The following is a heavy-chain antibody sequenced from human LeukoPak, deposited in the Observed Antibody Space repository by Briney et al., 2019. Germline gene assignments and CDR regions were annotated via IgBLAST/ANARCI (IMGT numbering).Heavy chain of an antibody. V-gene: IGHV3-23*01. CDR3: AKVTVAVAGTALDWYFDL. J-gene: IGHJ2*01. Sequence: PGGSLRLSCAASGFTFSSYAMSWVRQAPGKGLEWVSAISGSGGSTYYADSVKGRFTISRDNSKNTLYLQMNSLRAEDTAVYYCAKVTVAVAGTALDWYFDLWGRGTLVTVSS. CDR2: ISGSGGST. D-gene: IGHD6-19*01. CDR1: GFTFSSYA.